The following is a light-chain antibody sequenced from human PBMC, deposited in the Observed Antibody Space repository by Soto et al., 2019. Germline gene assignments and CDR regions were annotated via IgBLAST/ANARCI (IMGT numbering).Light chain of an antibody. CDR3: QQYGSSLYT. Sequence: IVLTQSPGTLSLSPGDRATLSCRASRSVSITYLAWYQQKPGQAPRLLVYGASGRDTGIPDRFSGSGSETDFTLTINRLEPEDFAVYYCQQYGSSLYTFGQGTKLEIK. CDR2: GAS. V-gene: IGKV3-20*01. J-gene: IGKJ2*01. CDR1: RSVSITY.